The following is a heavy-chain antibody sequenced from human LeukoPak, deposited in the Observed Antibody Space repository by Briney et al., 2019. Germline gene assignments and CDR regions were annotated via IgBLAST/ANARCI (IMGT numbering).Heavy chain of an antibody. Sequence: GGSLRLSCAASGFTFSSYGMHWVRQAPGKGLEWVAFIRYDGSNKYYADSVKGRFTISRDNSKNTLYLQMNSLRAEDTAVYYCAKVEGSGSYEYFQHWGQGTLVTVSS. J-gene: IGHJ1*01. CDR1: GFTFSSYG. CDR2: IRYDGSNK. D-gene: IGHD3-10*01. CDR3: AKVEGSGSYEYFQH. V-gene: IGHV3-30*02.